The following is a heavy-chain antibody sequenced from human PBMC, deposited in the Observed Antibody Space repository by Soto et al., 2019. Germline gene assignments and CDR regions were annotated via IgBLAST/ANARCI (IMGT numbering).Heavy chain of an antibody. Sequence: GGSLRLFCAASGFDFTTTWMNWVRLAPGKGLEWVARIKSKNDGGTLDYASPVKGRFTISRDDSKKTSYLQMNSLKTEDTAIYYCSTSGYGGFDYWGQGVLVTVSS. CDR1: GFDFTTTW. V-gene: IGHV3-15*07. J-gene: IGHJ4*02. D-gene: IGHD5-12*01. CDR3: STSGYGGFDY. CDR2: IKSKNDGGTL.